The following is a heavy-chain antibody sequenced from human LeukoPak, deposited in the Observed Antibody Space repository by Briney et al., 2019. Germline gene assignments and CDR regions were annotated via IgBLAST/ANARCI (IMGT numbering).Heavy chain of an antibody. V-gene: IGHV4-34*01. Sequence: PSETLSLTCAVYGGSFSGYYWSWIRQPPGKGLEWIGEINHSGSTNYNPSLKSRVTISVDTSKNQFSLKLSSVTAADTAVYYCARGYLYSYGLNPRVDIDYWGQGTLVTVSS. CDR1: GGSFSGYY. D-gene: IGHD5-18*01. J-gene: IGHJ4*02. CDR3: ARGYLYSYGLNPRVDIDY. CDR2: INHSGST.